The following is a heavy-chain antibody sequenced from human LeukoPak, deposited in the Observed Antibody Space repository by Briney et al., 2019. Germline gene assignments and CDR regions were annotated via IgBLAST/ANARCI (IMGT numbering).Heavy chain of an antibody. V-gene: IGHV4-59*12. CDR3: ARGPGYDILTGYYTHFDY. CDR1: GGSIGSYY. D-gene: IGHD3-9*01. CDR2: AFYSGNT. Sequence: PSETLSLTCTVSGGSIGSYYWTWIRQPPGKGLEWIGYAFYSGNTNYNPSLKSRVTTSLDTSENQFSLKLSSVTAADTAVYYCARGPGYDILTGYYTHFDYWGQGTLVTVSS. J-gene: IGHJ4*02.